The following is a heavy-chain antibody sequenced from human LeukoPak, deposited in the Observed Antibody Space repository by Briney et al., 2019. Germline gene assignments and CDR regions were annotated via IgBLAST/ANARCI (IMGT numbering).Heavy chain of an antibody. J-gene: IGHJ4*02. V-gene: IGHV4-34*01. CDR1: GGSFSGYY. CDR2: INHSGST. D-gene: IGHD1-26*01. Sequence: SETLSLTCAVYGGSFSGYYWSWIRQPPGKGLEWIGEINHSGSTNYTPSLKSRVTISVDTSKNQFSLKLNSVAAADTAVYFCARVRYSGTYYPDYWGQGTLVTVSS. CDR3: ARVRYSGTYYPDY.